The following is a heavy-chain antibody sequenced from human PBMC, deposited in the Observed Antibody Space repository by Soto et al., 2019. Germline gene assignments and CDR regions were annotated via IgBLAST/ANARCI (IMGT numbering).Heavy chain of an antibody. Sequence: ASVKVSCKASGYTFTGYYMHWVRQAPGQGLEWMGWINPNSGGTNYAQKFQGWVTMTRDTSASTAYMELSSLRSEDTAVYYCARDIFVGFDPWGQGTLVTVSS. J-gene: IGHJ5*02. D-gene: IGHD3-9*01. CDR3: ARDIFVGFDP. CDR1: GYTFTGYY. CDR2: INPNSGGT. V-gene: IGHV1-2*04.